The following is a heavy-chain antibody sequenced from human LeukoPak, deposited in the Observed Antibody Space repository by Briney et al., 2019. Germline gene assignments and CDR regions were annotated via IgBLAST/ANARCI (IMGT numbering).Heavy chain of an antibody. CDR1: GGSISSYY. Sequence: SETLSLTCTVSGGSISSYYWSWIRQPPGKGLEWIGYIYYSGSTNYNPSLKSRVTISVDTSKNQFSLKLSSVTAADTAVYYCARLVTMISDAFDIWGQGTMVTVSS. V-gene: IGHV4-59*08. CDR3: ARLVTMISDAFDI. D-gene: IGHD3-22*01. CDR2: IYYSGST. J-gene: IGHJ3*02.